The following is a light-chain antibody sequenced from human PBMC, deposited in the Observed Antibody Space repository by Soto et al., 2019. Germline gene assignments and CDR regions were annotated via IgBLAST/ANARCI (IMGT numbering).Light chain of an antibody. CDR2: EGI. CDR3: CSYAISDTLV. J-gene: IGLJ2*01. CDR1: SSDIGSSTL. Sequence: QSVLTQPASVSGSPGQSITISCTGTSSDIGSSTLVSWYQHLPGKAPKLLIYEGIKWPSGIPSRFSGSKSGNTASLTISGLQPEDEADYYCCSYAISDTLVFGGGTKLTVL. V-gene: IGLV2-23*01.